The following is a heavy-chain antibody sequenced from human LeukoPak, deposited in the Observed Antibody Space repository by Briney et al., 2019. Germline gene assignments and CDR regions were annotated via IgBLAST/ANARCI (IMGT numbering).Heavy chain of an antibody. Sequence: SVKVSCKASGGTFSSYAISWVRQAPGQGLEWMGGIIPIFGTANYAQKFQGRVTITADESTSTAYMELSSLGSEDTAVYYCTRPKYRWGYFDYWGQGTLVTVSS. CDR1: GGTFSSYA. J-gene: IGHJ4*02. CDR2: IIPIFGTA. D-gene: IGHD3-16*01. CDR3: TRPKYRWGYFDY. V-gene: IGHV1-69*13.